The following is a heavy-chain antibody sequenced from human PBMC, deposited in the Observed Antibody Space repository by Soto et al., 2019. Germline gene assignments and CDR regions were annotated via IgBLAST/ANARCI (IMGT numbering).Heavy chain of an antibody. D-gene: IGHD5-12*01. CDR3: AREISDEWLRSGPYWYFDL. CDR2: ISSSSSTI. Sequence: GGSLRLSCAASGFTFSSFSMNWVRQAPGKGLEWVSYISSSSSTIYYADSVKGRFTISRDNAKNSLYLQMNSLRAEGTAVYYCAREISDEWLRSGPYWYFDLWGRGTLVTVSS. V-gene: IGHV3-48*01. CDR1: GFTFSSFS. J-gene: IGHJ2*01.